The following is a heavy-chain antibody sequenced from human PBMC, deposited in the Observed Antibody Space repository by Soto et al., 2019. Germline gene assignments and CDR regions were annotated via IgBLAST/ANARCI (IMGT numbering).Heavy chain of an antibody. J-gene: IGHJ6*02. CDR2: INAGNGNT. CDR1: GYTFTSYA. V-gene: IGHV1-3*01. CDR3: AATGELELRDHYYYYGMDV. Sequence: ASVKVSCKASGYTFTSYAMHWVRQAPGQRLEWKGWINAGNGNTKYSQKFQGRVTITRDTSASTAYMELSSLRSEDTAVYYCAATGELELRDHYYYYGMDVWGQGTTVTVSS. D-gene: IGHD1-7*01.